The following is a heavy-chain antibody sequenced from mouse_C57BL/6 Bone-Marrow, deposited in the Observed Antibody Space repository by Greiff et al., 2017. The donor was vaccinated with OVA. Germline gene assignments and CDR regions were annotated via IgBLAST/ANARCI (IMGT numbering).Heavy chain of an antibody. J-gene: IGHJ3*01. CDR3: ARGSYYDGSGWFAY. D-gene: IGHD1-1*01. V-gene: IGHV5-17*01. CDR2: ISSGSSTI. CDR1: GFTFSDYG. Sequence: EVQRVESGGGLVKPGGSLKLSCAASGFTFSDYGMHWVRQAPEKGLEWVAYISSGSSTIYYADTVQGRFTISRDNAKNTLFLQMTSLRSEDTAMYYCARGSYYDGSGWFAYWGQGTLVTVSA.